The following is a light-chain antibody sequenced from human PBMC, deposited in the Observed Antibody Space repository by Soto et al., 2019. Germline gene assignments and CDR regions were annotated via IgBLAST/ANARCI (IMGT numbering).Light chain of an antibody. Sequence: TRSRATLAVSPRERAILSCRASQTVNNNCLAWCQQKPGQAPRLLIYGASRRATGIPDRFSGSASGTDFTLTISSLEPDDFAVYFCQQYSDLPMTFGQGTRLEI. CDR1: QTVNNNC. CDR2: GAS. J-gene: IGKJ5*01. CDR3: QQYSDLPMT. V-gene: IGKV3-20*01.